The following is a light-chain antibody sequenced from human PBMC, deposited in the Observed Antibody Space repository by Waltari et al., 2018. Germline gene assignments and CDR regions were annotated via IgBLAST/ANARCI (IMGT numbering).Light chain of an antibody. J-gene: IGLJ3*02. CDR1: SSDAGGYNH. CDR2: EVN. V-gene: IGLV2-14*01. Sequence: QSALTQPASVSGSPGQSITIPCSGISSDAGGYNHVSWYQHHPGKAPQLIMYEVNNRPSGVSSRFSGSKSDNTASLTISGLQAEDEADYYCSSYTRNSRVFGGGTKVTVL. CDR3: SSYTRNSRV.